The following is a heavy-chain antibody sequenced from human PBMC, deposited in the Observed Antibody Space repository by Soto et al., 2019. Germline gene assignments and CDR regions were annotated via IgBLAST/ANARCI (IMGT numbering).Heavy chain of an antibody. CDR3: ASPTLPTTMIVHAFDI. CDR1: GFTFSSYA. CDR2: ISYDGSNK. J-gene: IGHJ3*02. Sequence: PGGSLRLSCAASGFTFSSYAMHWVRQAPGKGLEWVAVISYDGSNKYYADSVKGRFTISRDNSKNTLYLQMNSLRAEDTAVYYCASPTLPTTMIVHAFDIWGQGTMVTVSS. D-gene: IGHD3-22*01. V-gene: IGHV3-30-3*01.